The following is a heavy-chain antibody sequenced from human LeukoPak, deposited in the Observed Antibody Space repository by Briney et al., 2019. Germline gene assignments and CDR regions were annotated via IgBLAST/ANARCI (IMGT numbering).Heavy chain of an antibody. V-gene: IGHV1-8*01. CDR3: ARAPNNYDSSGYFIDY. Sequence: TSVKVSCKASGYTFTSYDINWVRQATGQGLEWMGWMNPNSGNTGYAQKFQGRVTMTRNTSISTAYMELSSLRSEDTAVYYCARAPNNYDSSGYFIDYWGQGTLVTVSS. J-gene: IGHJ4*02. CDR1: GYTFTSYD. D-gene: IGHD3-22*01. CDR2: MNPNSGNT.